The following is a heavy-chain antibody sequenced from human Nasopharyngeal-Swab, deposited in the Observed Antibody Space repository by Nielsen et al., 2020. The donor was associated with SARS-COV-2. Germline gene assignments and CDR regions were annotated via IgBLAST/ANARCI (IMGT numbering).Heavy chain of an antibody. J-gene: IGHJ6*03. Sequence: WIRQPPGEGLEWMGEVGHGGGTNYNPSLKSRVTISVATSKNQFSLKLSSVTAADTAVYYCARGGAGVVPPPGLGLGPYYSYYYMDVWGKGTTVTVSS. D-gene: IGHD2-2*01. CDR3: ARGGAGVVPPPGLGLGPYYSYYYMDV. CDR2: VGHGGGT. V-gene: IGHV4-34*01.